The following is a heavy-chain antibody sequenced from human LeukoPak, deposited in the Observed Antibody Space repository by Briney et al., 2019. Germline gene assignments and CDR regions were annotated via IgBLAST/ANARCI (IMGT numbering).Heavy chain of an antibody. CDR1: GYSFTAYY. Sequence: ASVTVSFKPTGYSFTAYYIFWTRQAPGQGLECMGWINLYNGATKYAQRFQSRVTMTRDTSISTAYMELSRLRSDDTATYYCASWAGGNEPVASFDYWGQGTLVTVSS. J-gene: IGHJ4*02. V-gene: IGHV1-2*02. CDR3: ASWAGGNEPVASFDY. CDR2: INLYNGAT. D-gene: IGHD1-14*01.